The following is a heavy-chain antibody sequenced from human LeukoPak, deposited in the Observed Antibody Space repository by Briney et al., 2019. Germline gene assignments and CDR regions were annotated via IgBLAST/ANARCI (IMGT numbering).Heavy chain of an antibody. J-gene: IGHJ5*02. D-gene: IGHD3-10*01. CDR1: GGSISSYY. CDR3: ARGQNYYGSGSSLWFDP. CDR2: ISYSGSS. Sequence: SETLSLTCTVSGGSISSYYWSWIRQPPGKGLEWIGCISYSGSSNYNPSLKSRVTISVDTSKNQFSLKLSSVTAADTAVYYCARGQNYYGSGSSLWFDPWGQGTLVTVSS. V-gene: IGHV4-59*01.